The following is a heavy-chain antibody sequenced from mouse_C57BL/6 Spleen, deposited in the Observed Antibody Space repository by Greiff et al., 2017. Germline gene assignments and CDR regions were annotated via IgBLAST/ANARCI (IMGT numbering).Heavy chain of an antibody. CDR1: GYTFTDYN. Sequence: DVKLVESGPELVKPGASVKIPCKASGYTFTDYNMDWVKQSHGKSLEWIGDINPNNGGTIYNQKFKGKATLTVDKSSSTAYMELRSLTSEDTAVYYCARWGDGIDYWGQGTTLTVSS. D-gene: IGHD2-1*01. CDR2: INPNNGGT. V-gene: IGHV1-18*01. J-gene: IGHJ2*01. CDR3: ARWGDGIDY.